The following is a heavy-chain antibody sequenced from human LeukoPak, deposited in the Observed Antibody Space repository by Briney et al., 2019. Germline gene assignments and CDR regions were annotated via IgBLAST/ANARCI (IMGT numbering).Heavy chain of an antibody. D-gene: IGHD3-10*01. CDR1: GYTFTSYY. CDR3: ARDSVARIRNSGFDI. CDR2: INPSGGSR. J-gene: IGHJ3*02. V-gene: IGHV1-46*01. Sequence: ASVKVSCKASGYTFTSYYMHWVRQAPGQGLEWMGIINPSGGSRSYAQKFQGRVTMTRDTSTSTVYMELSSLRSEDTAVYYCARDSVARIRNSGFDIWGQGTMVTVSS.